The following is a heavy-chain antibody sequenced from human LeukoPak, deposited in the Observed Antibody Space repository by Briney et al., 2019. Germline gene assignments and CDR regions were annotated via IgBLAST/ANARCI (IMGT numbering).Heavy chain of an antibody. CDR2: INWNGGST. Sequence: GGSLRLSCAASGFTFDDYGMSWVRQAPGKGLGWVSGINWNGGSTGYADSVKGRFTISRDNAKNSLYLQMNSLRAEDTALYHCARNTMIVVVGSAFDIWGQGTMVTVSS. V-gene: IGHV3-20*01. CDR3: ARNTMIVVVGSAFDI. J-gene: IGHJ3*02. CDR1: GFTFDDYG. D-gene: IGHD3-22*01.